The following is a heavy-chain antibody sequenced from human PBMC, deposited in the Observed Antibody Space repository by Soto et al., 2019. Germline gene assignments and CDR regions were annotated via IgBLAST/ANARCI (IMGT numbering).Heavy chain of an antibody. D-gene: IGHD2-15*01. V-gene: IGHV3-11*01. J-gene: IGHJ4*02. CDR3: ARDSRPVTL. CDR1: XXXXXDYX. Sequence: QVQLVESGGGLVKPGGSLXLSXXAXXXXXXDYXMXXXXXAPGKGLEWVSSISSSDNTIYYADSVKGRFTISRDNAKNSLYLQMSSLRAEDTAVYYCARDSRPVTLWGQGTLVTVSS. CDR2: ISSSDNTI.